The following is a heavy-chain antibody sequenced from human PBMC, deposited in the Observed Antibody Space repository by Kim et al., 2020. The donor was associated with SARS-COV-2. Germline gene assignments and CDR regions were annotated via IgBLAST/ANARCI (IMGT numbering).Heavy chain of an antibody. CDR2: IIPIFGTA. CDR1: GGTFSSYA. CDR3: ARGMKDGDYGTYYYGMDV. D-gene: IGHD4-17*01. Sequence: SVKVSCKASGGTFSSYAISWVRQAPGQGLEWMGGIIPIFGTANYAQKFQGRVTITADESTSTAYMELSSLRSEDTAVYYCARGMKDGDYGTYYYGMDVWGQGTTVTVSS. V-gene: IGHV1-69*13. J-gene: IGHJ6*02.